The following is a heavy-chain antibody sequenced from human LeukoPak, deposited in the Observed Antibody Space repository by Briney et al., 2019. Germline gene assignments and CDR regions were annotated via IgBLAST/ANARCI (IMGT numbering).Heavy chain of an antibody. CDR2: MNPNSGAT. V-gene: IGHV1-2*02. CDR3: ARDPTNWIDY. CDR1: GYTFTSYY. D-gene: IGHD1-1*01. J-gene: IGHJ4*02. Sequence: ASVNVSCTSSGYTFTSYYMHWVRQAPGQGLERMGWMNPNSGATNYAQKFQGRVTMTRDTSSSTAYMELSRLTSDDTAVYYCARDPTNWIDYWGQGTLVTVSS.